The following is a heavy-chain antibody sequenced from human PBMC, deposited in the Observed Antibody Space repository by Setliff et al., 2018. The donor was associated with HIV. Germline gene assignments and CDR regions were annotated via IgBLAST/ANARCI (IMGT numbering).Heavy chain of an antibody. J-gene: IGHJ4*02. V-gene: IGHV4-39*07. CDR1: GGSISSRNFY. CDR3: ARDAPWDSYGLDY. CDR2: IAYTGSG. D-gene: IGHD5-18*01. Sequence: SETLSLTCTVSGGSISSRNFYWGWIRQPPGKGLEWIGSIAYTGSGYYNSSLKSRVTISVDTSRNECSLKLTSVTAADAAVYYCARDAPWDSYGLDYWGQGTLVTVSS.